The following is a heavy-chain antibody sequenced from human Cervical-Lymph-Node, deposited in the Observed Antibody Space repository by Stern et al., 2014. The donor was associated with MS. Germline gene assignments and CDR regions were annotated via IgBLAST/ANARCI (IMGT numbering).Heavy chain of an antibody. CDR1: GFSLSTSGVG. CDR2: IYWDDDK. V-gene: IGHV2-5*02. CDR3: AHLTTATALDY. J-gene: IGHJ4*02. D-gene: IGHD1-1*01. Sequence: ESGPTLVKPTQTLTLTCTFSGFSLSTSGVGVGWIRQPPGKALECLALIYWDDDKRYSPSLESRLTITKDTSKNLVFLTMTNMDPVDTATYYCAHLTTATALDYWGQGTLVTVSS.